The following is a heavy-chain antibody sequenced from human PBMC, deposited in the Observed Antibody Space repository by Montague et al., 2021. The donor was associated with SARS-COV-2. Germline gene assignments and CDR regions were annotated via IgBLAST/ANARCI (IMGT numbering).Heavy chain of an antibody. D-gene: IGHD3-3*01. V-gene: IGHV4-4*07. CDR2: IYTSGST. CDR1: GGSISSYY. Sequence: SKTLSLTCTVSGGSISSYYWSWIRQPAGKGLEWIGSIYTSGSTNXXPSLKSRVTMSVDTSKNQFSLKLSSVTAADTAVYYCARGGGITIFGVVIGSPYYYYMDVWGKGTTVTVSS. J-gene: IGHJ6*03. CDR3: ARGGGITIFGVVIGSPYYYYMDV.